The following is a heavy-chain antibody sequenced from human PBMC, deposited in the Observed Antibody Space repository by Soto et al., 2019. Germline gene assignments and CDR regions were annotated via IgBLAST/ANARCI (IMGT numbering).Heavy chain of an antibody. J-gene: IGHJ4*02. CDR1: GFTFSDYY. CDR2: SSDSGTFT. CDR3: ARSGDNYNLLDY. Sequence: GGSLRLSXAASGFTFSDYYMSWIRQAPGKGLEWLSYSSDSGTFTRYADSVKGRFSISRDNAKNSLYLQINSLRGEDTAIYYCARSGDNYNLLDYWGQGTPVTVSS. V-gene: IGHV3-11*06. D-gene: IGHD1-1*01.